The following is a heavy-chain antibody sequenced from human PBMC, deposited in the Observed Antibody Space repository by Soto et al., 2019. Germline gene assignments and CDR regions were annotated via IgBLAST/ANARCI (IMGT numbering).Heavy chain of an antibody. Sequence: GGSLRLSWAASGFTFSSYSMNWVRQAPGKGLEWASSISSSSSYIYYADSVKGRFTISRDNAKNSLYLQMNSLRAEDTAVYYCARSGEYDAFDIWGQGTMVTVSS. CDR2: ISSSSSYI. V-gene: IGHV3-21*01. CDR1: GFTFSSYS. CDR3: ARSGEYDAFDI. D-gene: IGHD3-10*01. J-gene: IGHJ3*02.